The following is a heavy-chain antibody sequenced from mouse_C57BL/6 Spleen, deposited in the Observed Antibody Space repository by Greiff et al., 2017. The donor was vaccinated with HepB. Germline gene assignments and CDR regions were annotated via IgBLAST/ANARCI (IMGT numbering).Heavy chain of an antibody. V-gene: IGHV1-82*01. Sequence: QVQLKQSGPELVKPGASVKISCKASGYAFSSSWMNWVKQRPGKGLEWIGRIYPGDGDTNYNGKFKGKATLTADKSSSTAYMQLSSLTSEDSAVYFCARPMGYAMDYWGQGTSVTVSS. CDR1: GYAFSSSW. J-gene: IGHJ4*01. CDR2: IYPGDGDT. CDR3: ARPMGYAMDY.